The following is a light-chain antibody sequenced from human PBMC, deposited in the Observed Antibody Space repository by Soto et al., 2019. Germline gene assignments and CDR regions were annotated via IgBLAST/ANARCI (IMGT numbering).Light chain of an antibody. CDR3: QQYNSYSWT. CDR1: QTITNR. J-gene: IGKJ1*01. CDR2: DAS. Sequence: DIPMTQSPSTLSASVGDMVTSTCRASQTITNRLAWYQQKPGKAPKVLIYDASNLESGVPSRFSGSGSGTEFTLTISSLQPDDFATYYCQQYNSYSWTFGQGTKVDI. V-gene: IGKV1-5*01.